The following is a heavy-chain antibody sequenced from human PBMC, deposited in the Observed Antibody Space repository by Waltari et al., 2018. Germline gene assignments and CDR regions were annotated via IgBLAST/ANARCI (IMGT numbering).Heavy chain of an antibody. CDR2: IYHSGST. D-gene: IGHD2-15*01. CDR3: ARTGYCSGGSCYLGYYYYYMDV. CDR1: GYSISSGYY. V-gene: IGHV4-38-2*02. J-gene: IGHJ6*03. Sequence: QVQLQESGPGLVKPSETLSLTCTVSGYSISSGYYWGWIRQPPGKGLEWIGSIYHSGSTYSCPALKGRVTISVDTSKNQFSLKLSSVTAADTAVYYCARTGYCSGGSCYLGYYYYYMDVWGKGTTVTVSS.